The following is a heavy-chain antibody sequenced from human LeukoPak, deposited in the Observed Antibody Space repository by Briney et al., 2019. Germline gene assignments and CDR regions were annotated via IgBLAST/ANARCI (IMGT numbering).Heavy chain of an antibody. CDR1: GGSISSYY. J-gene: IGHJ1*01. Sequence: PSETLSLTCTVSGGSISSYYWSWIRQPPGKGLEWIGYIYYSGSTNYNPSLKSRVTISVDRSKNQFSLKLSSVTAADTAVYYCAISGYYYTEYFQHWGQGTLVTVSS. V-gene: IGHV4-59*12. CDR2: IYYSGST. D-gene: IGHD3-22*01. CDR3: AISGYYYTEYFQH.